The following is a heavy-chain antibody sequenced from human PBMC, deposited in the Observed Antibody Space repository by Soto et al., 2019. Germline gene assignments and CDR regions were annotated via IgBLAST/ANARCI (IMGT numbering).Heavy chain of an antibody. D-gene: IGHD2-15*01. CDR2: ISGSGGST. V-gene: IGHV3-23*01. CDR3: AKSLIYCSGGSCGYYYYYYGMDV. Sequence: GGSLRLSCAASGFTFSSYAMSWVRQAPGKGLEWVSAISGSGGSTYYADSVKGRFTISRDNSKNTLYLQMNSLRAEDTAVYYCAKSLIYCSGGSCGYYYYYYGMDVWGQGTTVTVSS. J-gene: IGHJ6*02. CDR1: GFTFSSYA.